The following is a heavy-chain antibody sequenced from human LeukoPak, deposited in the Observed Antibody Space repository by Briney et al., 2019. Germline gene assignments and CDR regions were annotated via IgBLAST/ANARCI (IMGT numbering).Heavy chain of an antibody. CDR2: ISGDGGST. V-gene: IGHV3-64*01. CDR1: GFTFTSSA. Sequence: GGSLRLSCAASGFTFTSSAMHWVRQAPGKGPEYVSAISGDGGSTYYANSVKGRFTISRDNSKNTLYLQMGSLRAEDMAVYYCARGYCSSTSCYNQYFQHWGQGTLVTVSS. D-gene: IGHD2-2*02. CDR3: ARGYCSSTSCYNQYFQH. J-gene: IGHJ1*01.